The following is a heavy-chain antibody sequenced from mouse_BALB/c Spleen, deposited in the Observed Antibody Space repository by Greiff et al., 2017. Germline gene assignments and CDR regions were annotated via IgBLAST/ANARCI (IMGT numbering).Heavy chain of an antibody. CDR1: GFNIKDYY. J-gene: IGHJ2*01. D-gene: IGHD2-14*01. CDR3: ARSYRVAYFDY. V-gene: IGHV14-1*02. CDR2: IDPENGNT. Sequence: EVQLQQSGAELVRPGALVKLSCKASGFNIKDYYMHWVKQRPEQGLEWIGWIDPENGNTIYDPKFQGKASITADTSSNTAYLQLSSLTSEDTAVYYCARSYRVAYFDYWGQGTTRTVSS.